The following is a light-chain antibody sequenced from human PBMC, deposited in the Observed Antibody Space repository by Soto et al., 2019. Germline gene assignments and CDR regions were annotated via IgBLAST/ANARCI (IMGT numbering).Light chain of an antibody. J-gene: IGKJ1*01. V-gene: IGKV3-20*01. Sequence: DIVLTQSPGTLSLSPGERATISCRASQTVGRDYLGWYQQKPGQAPRLLIYDASYRATVISYRFSGSGSGTDFTLTISRLEPEDFAVYFCQQYSSPPVTFGQGTRVEIK. CDR3: QQYSSPPVT. CDR2: DAS. CDR1: QTVGRDY.